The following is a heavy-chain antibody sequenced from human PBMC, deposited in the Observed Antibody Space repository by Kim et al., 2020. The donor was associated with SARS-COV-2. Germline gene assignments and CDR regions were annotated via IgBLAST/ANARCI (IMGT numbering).Heavy chain of an antibody. V-gene: IGHV4-59*13. Sequence: SETLSLTCTVSGGSISSYYWSWIRQPPGKGLEWIGYIYYSGSTNYNPSLKSRVTISVDTSKNQYSLKLSSVTAADTAVYYCARDRGITICGVVVLDVFDIWGQGTMVTVSS. CDR3: ARDRGITICGVVVLDVFDI. J-gene: IGHJ3*02. CDR1: GGSISSYY. CDR2: IYYSGST. D-gene: IGHD3-3*01.